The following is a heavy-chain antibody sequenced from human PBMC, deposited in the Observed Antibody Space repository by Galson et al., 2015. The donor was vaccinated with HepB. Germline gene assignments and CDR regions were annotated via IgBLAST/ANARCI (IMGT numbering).Heavy chain of an antibody. CDR3: ARDCSDTSCFP. J-gene: IGHJ5*02. D-gene: IGHD2-2*01. CDR1: GYTFTSYR. Sequence: VKVSCKASGYTFTSYRLTWLRQAPGQGLEWMGWITADNGNTNYAQNLQGRVTMTTDTSTSTAYMELRSLRSDDTALYYCARDCSDTSCFPWGQGTLVTVSS. CDR2: ITADNGNT. V-gene: IGHV1-18*01.